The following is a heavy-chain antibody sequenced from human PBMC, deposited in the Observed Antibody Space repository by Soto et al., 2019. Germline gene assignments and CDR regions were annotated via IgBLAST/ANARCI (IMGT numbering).Heavy chain of an antibody. V-gene: IGHV6-1*01. CDR1: GDSVSSNTAA. CDR2: TYYRSNWRH. CDR3: ERGVAGSGFDL. D-gene: IGHD6-19*01. J-gene: IGHJ4*02. Sequence: SQTLSLTCAISGDSVSSNTAAWNWIRSSPSRGLEWLGRTYYRSNWRHDYAVSVKSRITVSPDTSKNHFSLQLNSVTPDDTAVYYCERGVAGSGFDLWGQGTLVTVYS.